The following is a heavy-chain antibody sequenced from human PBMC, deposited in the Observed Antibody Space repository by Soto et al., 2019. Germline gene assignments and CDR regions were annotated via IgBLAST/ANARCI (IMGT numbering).Heavy chain of an antibody. Sequence: HPGGSLRLSCAASGFTFSSYAMSWVRQAPGKGLEWVSAISGSGGSTYYADSVKGRFTISRDNSKNTLYLQMNSLRAEDTAVYYCAKDSTGTDGTYFDYWGQGTLVTVSS. J-gene: IGHJ4*02. CDR2: ISGSGGST. CDR1: GFTFSSYA. V-gene: IGHV3-23*01. D-gene: IGHD1-1*01. CDR3: AKDSTGTDGTYFDY.